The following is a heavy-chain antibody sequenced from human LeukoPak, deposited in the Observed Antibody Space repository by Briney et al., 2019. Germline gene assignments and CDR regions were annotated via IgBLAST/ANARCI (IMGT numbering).Heavy chain of an antibody. D-gene: IGHD5-18*01. V-gene: IGHV3-11*04. J-gene: IGHJ4*02. CDR1: GFTFSDYY. CDR3: ARTDVGIPLYYFNY. Sequence: GGALRLSCAASGFTFSDYYMSWIRQAPGKGLEWVSYISSSGSTIYYADSVKGRFTISRDNAKNSLYLQMNSLRAEDTAVYYCARTDVGIPLYYFNYWVQGTLVTVSS. CDR2: ISSSGSTI.